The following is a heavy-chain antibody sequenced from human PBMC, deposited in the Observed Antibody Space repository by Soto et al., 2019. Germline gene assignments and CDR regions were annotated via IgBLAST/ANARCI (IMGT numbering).Heavy chain of an antibody. Sequence: PGGSLRLSCASSGFTFSSYSMNWVRQAPGKGLEWVAVIWYDGGNKYYADSVKGRFTISRDNSKNTLYLQMNSLRAEDTAVYYCARDPDYYDSSGYYPEYFQHWGQGTLVTVSS. CDR3: ARDPDYYDSSGYYPEYFQH. V-gene: IGHV3-33*08. D-gene: IGHD3-22*01. CDR2: IWYDGGNK. CDR1: GFTFSSYS. J-gene: IGHJ1*01.